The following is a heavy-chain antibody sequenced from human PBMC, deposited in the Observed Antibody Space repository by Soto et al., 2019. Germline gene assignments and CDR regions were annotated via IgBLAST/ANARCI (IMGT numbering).Heavy chain of an antibody. Sequence: SEILSLTCAVYGGSFSGYYWSWIRQPPGKGLEWIGEINHSGSTNYNPSLKSRVTISVDTSKNQFSLKLSSVTAADTAVYYCARAPIGGSNYVVYWGQGTLVTVSS. J-gene: IGHJ4*02. CDR3: ARAPIGGSNYVVY. D-gene: IGHD3-10*01. CDR2: INHSGST. V-gene: IGHV4-34*01. CDR1: GGSFSGYY.